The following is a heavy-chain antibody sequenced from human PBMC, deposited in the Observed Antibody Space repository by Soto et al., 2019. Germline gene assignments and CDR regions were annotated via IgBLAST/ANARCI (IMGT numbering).Heavy chain of an antibody. Sequence: GGSLRLSCAASGFTFSGSAMHWVRQASGKGLEWVGRIRSKANSYATAYAASVKGRFTISRDDSKNTAYLQMNSLKTEDTAVYYSTSSIVVVVAAPRDDDFDIWGQGTMVTV. CDR2: IRSKANSYAT. CDR3: TSSIVVVVAAPRDDDFDI. J-gene: IGHJ3*02. V-gene: IGHV3-73*01. CDR1: GFTFSGSA. D-gene: IGHD2-15*01.